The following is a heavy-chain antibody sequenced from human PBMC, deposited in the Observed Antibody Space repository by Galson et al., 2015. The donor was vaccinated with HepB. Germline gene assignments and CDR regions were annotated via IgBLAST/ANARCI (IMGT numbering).Heavy chain of an antibody. D-gene: IGHD3-3*01. J-gene: IGHJ4*02. V-gene: IGHV5-51*01. CDR2: IYPGDSDT. CDR1: GYSFTSYW. CDR3: ARFPPRDFWSRDYTGEDQ. Sequence: QSGAEVKKPGESLKISCKGSGYSFTSYWIGWVRQMPGKGLEWMGIIYPGDSDTRYSPSFQGQVTISADKSISTAYLQWSSLKASDTAMYYCARFPPRDFWSRDYTGEDQWGQGTLVTVSS.